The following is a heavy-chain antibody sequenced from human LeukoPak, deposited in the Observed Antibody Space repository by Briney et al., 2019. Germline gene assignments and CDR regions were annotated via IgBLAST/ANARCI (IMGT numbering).Heavy chain of an antibody. CDR3: ARGRASSWSPFTY. CDR2: INYSGST. D-gene: IGHD6-19*01. Sequence: PSDTLFLTCTLSGGSVSRGSYYWSWIRQPPGKGLEWIGDINYSGSTTYNPSLTSRVTISVDTSKNQFSLKLNSVTAADTAVYYCARGRASSWSPFTYWGQGILVTVSS. CDR1: GGSVSRGSYY. V-gene: IGHV4-61*01. J-gene: IGHJ4*02.